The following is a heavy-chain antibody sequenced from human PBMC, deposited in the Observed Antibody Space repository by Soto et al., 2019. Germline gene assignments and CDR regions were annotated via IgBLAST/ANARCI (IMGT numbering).Heavy chain of an antibody. CDR3: AKLTRPLRYFYYYYGMDV. V-gene: IGHV3-23*01. Sequence: GGSLRLSCAASGLTFSSYAMSWVRQAPGKGLEWVSAISGSGGSTYYADSVKGRFTISRDNSKNTLYLQMNSLRAEDTAVYYCAKLTRPLRYFYYYYGMDVWGQGTTVTVSS. J-gene: IGHJ6*02. CDR2: ISGSGGST. CDR1: GLTFSSYA. D-gene: IGHD5-12*01.